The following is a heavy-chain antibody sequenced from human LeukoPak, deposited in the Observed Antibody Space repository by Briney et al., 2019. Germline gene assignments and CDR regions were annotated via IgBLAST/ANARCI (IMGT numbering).Heavy chain of an antibody. CDR1: GGSISSYY. CDR3: AAPKAGYSSGWYAFDI. Sequence: SETLSLTCTVSGGSISSYYWSWIRQPPGKGLEWIGYIYYSGSTNYNPSLKSRVTISVDTSKNQFSLKLSSVTAADTAVYYCAAPKAGYSSGWYAFDIWGQGTMVTVPS. CDR2: IYYSGST. V-gene: IGHV4-59*08. D-gene: IGHD6-19*01. J-gene: IGHJ3*02.